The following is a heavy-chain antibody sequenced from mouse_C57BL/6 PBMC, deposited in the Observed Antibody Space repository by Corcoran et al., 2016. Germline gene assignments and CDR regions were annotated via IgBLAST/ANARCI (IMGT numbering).Heavy chain of an antibody. D-gene: IGHD2-1*01. CDR3: ARVGNLDY. Sequence: QIQLQQSGPELVKPGASVKISCKASGYTFTDYYINGVKQGPGQGLEWVGWLYPGSGNTKYNEKFKGKATLTVDTSSSTAYMQLSSRTSEDSAVDVWARVGNLDYWGEGTTLTVSA. J-gene: IGHJ2*01. CDR2: LYPGSGNT. CDR1: GYTFTDYY. V-gene: IGHV1-84*01.